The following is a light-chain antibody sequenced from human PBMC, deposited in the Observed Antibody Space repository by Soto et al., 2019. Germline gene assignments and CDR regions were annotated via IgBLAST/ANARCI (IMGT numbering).Light chain of an antibody. V-gene: IGLV2-14*03. Sequence: QSALTQPASVSGSPGESITISCTGSNSDVGAYNYVSWYQHHPGKAPKLIIYDVYNRPSGISNRFSGSKSGDSASLTISGLQAEDEADYSCCSYTSNXTRVFGGGTK. CDR1: NSDVGAYNY. CDR2: DVY. J-gene: IGLJ3*02. CDR3: CSYTSNXTRV.